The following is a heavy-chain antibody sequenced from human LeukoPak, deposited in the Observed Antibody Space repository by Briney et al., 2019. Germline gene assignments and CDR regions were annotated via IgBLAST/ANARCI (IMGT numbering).Heavy chain of an antibody. CDR2: IYYSGST. J-gene: IGHJ4*02. CDR1: GGSISSYY. V-gene: IGHV4-59*01. Sequence: SETLSLTCTVSGGSISSYYWCWIRQPPRKGLGWVGYIYYSGSTNYNPSLKSRVTISVDTSKNQFSLKLSSVTAADTAVYYCARGFGYSSSWYGYWGQGTLVTVSS. CDR3: ARGFGYSSSWYGY. D-gene: IGHD6-13*01.